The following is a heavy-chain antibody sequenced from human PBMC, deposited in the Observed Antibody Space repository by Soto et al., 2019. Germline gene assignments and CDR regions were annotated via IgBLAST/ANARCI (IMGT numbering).Heavy chain of an antibody. CDR3: ARENFANCSSTSCYLGFDY. D-gene: IGHD2-2*01. CDR2: ISYDGSNK. CDR1: GFTFSSYA. V-gene: IGHV3-30-3*01. J-gene: IGHJ4*02. Sequence: GGSLRLSCAASGFTFSSYAMHWVRQAPGKGLEWVAVISYDGSNKYYADSVKGRFTISRDNSKNTLYLQMNSLRAEDTAVYYCARENFANCSSTSCYLGFDYWGQGTLVTVSS.